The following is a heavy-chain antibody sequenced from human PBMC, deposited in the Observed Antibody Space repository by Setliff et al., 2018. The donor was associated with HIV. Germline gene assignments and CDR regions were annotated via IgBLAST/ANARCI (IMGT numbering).Heavy chain of an antibody. CDR2: IKQDGSEK. CDR1: GFTLSNFW. Sequence: LRLSCAASGFTLSNFWMTWVRQAPGKGLEWVASIKQDGSEKNYVDSVKGRFTLPRDDAKNSLYLQMNSLRAEDTGLYYCAKAKWLPRNSFYYYMDVWGKGTTVTVSS. CDR3: AKAKWLPRNSFYYYMDV. J-gene: IGHJ6*03. V-gene: IGHV3-7*03. D-gene: IGHD6-19*01.